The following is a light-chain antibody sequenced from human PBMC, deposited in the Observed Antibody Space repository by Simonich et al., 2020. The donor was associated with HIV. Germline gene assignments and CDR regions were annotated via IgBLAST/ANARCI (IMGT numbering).Light chain of an antibody. J-gene: IGLJ2*01. CDR2: DVT. Sequence: QPALTQPASVSGSPGQSITFSCTGTSSDVGGYNSVSWYQQHPGKAPKLMIYDVTERPSGVSNRFSGSKSGNTAPLTISGLQADDEADYYCSSYTSTSTLVFGGGTKLTVL. CDR3: SSYTSTSTLV. V-gene: IGLV2-14*01. CDR1: SSDVGGYNS.